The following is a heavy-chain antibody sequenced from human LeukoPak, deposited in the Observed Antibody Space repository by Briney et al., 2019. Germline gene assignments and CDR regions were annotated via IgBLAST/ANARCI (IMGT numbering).Heavy chain of an antibody. Sequence: SETLSLTCIVAGGSISSYYWSWIRQPPGKGLEWIGNIYSSGTTNYNPSLKSRVTISMDTSKNKFSLKLSSVTAADTAVYYCARGAYGDYGKTYYYYGMDVWGQGTTVTVSS. CDR2: IYSSGTT. J-gene: IGHJ6*02. CDR1: GGSISSYY. D-gene: IGHD4-17*01. CDR3: ARGAYGDYGKTYYYYGMDV. V-gene: IGHV4-59*13.